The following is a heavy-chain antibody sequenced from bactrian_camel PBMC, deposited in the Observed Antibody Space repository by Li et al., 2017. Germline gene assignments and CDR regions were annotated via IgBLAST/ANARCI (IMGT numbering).Heavy chain of an antibody. CDR2: INNRGGST. V-gene: IGHV3S40*01. J-gene: IGHJ4*01. Sequence: QLVESGGGLVQPGGSLRLSCAASGFTFGAYYMSWVRQAPGKGLEWVSAINNRGGSTYCADSVMGRFTIARDNTKDTVYLQMNTLKSEDTAMYYCATTYYSGGSYTAGAFTYWGQGTQVTVS. CDR3: ATTYYSGGSYTAGAFTY. D-gene: IGHD2*01. CDR1: GFTFGAYY.